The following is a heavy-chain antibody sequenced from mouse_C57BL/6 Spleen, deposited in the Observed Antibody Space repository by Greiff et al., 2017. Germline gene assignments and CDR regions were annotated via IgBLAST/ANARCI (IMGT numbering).Heavy chain of an antibody. CDR1: GYTFTSYG. CDR2: IYPRSGNT. V-gene: IGHV1-81*01. J-gene: IGHJ4*01. Sequence: VQLQQSGAELARPGASVKLSCKASGYTFTSYGISWVKQRTGQGLEWIGEIYPRSGNTYYNEKFKGKATLTADKSASTAYMELRSLTSEDSAVYFCARNYGYNYYAMDYWGQGTSVTVSS. D-gene: IGHD2-2*01. CDR3: ARNYGYNYYAMDY.